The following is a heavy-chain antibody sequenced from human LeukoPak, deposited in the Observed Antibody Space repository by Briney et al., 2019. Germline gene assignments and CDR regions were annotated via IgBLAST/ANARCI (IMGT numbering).Heavy chain of an antibody. CDR3: TREGVYAPDPSSYHRDAFDI. CDR1: GGSFSTHV. J-gene: IGHJ3*02. D-gene: IGHD3-16*02. Sequence: SVKVSCKASGGSFSTHVITWVRQAPGQGLEWMGRIIPVLGESNFAQKFQGRVTITADKSTNTAHMELSRLQSGDTAVYYCTREGVYAPDPSSYHRDAFDIWGQGTVVIVSS. V-gene: IGHV1-69*04. CDR2: IIPVLGES.